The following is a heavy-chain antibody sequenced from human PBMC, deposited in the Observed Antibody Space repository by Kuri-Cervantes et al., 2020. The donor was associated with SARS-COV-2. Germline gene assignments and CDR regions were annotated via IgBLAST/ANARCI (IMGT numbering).Heavy chain of an antibody. CDR3: ARRGTIFGVATFDY. D-gene: IGHD3-3*01. CDR2: IYYSGST. V-gene: IGHV4-61*01. CDR1: GYSISSSYY. J-gene: IGHJ4*02. Sequence: SETLSLTCAVSGYSISSSYYWSWIRQPPGKGLEWIGYIYYSGSTNYNPSLKSRVTISVDTSKNQFSLKLSSVTAADTAVYYCARRGTIFGVATFDYRGQGTLVTVSS.